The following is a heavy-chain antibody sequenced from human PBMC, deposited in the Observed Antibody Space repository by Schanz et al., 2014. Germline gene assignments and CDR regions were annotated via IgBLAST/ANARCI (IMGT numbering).Heavy chain of an antibody. CDR1: GGTFVTFF. CDR2: ISPLLGVA. Sequence: QVPLVQSGSEVKEPGSSVKVSCTPSGGTFVTFFFTWVRQAPGQGPQWMGRISPLLGVANYAQEFQGRLTITADTSTSTAYMELSSLRSEDTAVYYCARGGGFYWFDPWGQGTLVTVSS. V-gene: IGHV1-69*04. D-gene: IGHD3-16*01. CDR3: ARGGGFYWFDP. J-gene: IGHJ5*02.